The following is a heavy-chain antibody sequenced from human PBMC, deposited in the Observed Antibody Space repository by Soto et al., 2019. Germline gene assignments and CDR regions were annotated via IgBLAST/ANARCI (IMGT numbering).Heavy chain of an antibody. D-gene: IGHD4-17*01. CDR1: GFTFSSYS. J-gene: IGHJ6*02. CDR3: ARDRATVVTGDYYYYYGMDV. V-gene: IGHV3-21*01. CDR2: ISSSSSYI. Sequence: GGSLRLSCAASGFTFSSYSMNWVRQAPGKGLEWVSSISSSSSYIYYADSVKGRFTISRDNAKNSLYLQMNSLRAEDTAVYYCARDRATVVTGDYYYYYGMDVWGQGTTVTVSS.